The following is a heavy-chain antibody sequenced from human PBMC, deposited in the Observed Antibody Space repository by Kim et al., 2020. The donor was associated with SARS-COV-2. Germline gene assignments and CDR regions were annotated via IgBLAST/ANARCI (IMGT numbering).Heavy chain of an antibody. CDR3: ARGSLVGATLG. J-gene: IGHJ4*02. Sequence: TNYADSVKGRFTISRDNAKNSLYLQMNSLRAEDTAVYYCARGSLVGATLGWGQGTLVTVSS. CDR2: T. D-gene: IGHD1-26*01. V-gene: IGHV3-11*06.